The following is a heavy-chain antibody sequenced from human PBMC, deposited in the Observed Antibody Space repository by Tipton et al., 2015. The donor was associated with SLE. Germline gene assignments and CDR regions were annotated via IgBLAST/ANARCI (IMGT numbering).Heavy chain of an antibody. J-gene: IGHJ4*02. CDR3: ARGWGSWPYYFDY. CDR1: GGSISSYY. V-gene: IGHV4-59*01. Sequence: LRLSCTVSGGSISSYYWSWIRQPPGKGLEWIGYIYYSGSTNYNPSRKSRVTISVDTSKNQFSLKLSSVTAADTAVYYCARGWGSWPYYFDYWGQGTLVTVSS. CDR2: IYYSGST. D-gene: IGHD6-13*01.